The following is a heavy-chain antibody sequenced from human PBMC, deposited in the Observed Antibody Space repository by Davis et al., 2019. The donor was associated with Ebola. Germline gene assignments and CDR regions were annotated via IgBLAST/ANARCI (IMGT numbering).Heavy chain of an antibody. J-gene: IGHJ4*02. Sequence: PGGSLRLSCADSGFTFRTSWMSWVRQAPGKGLEWVANIKEDGSQKFYVDSAKGRFTISRDNARNSLYLQMNSLRAEDTAVYYCATKQGDYWGQGTLVTVSS. CDR1: GFTFRTSW. CDR2: IKEDGSQK. CDR3: ATKQGDY. V-gene: IGHV3-7*01.